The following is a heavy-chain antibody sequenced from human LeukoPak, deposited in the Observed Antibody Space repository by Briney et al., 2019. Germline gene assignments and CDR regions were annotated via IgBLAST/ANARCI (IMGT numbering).Heavy chain of an antibody. D-gene: IGHD6-19*01. Sequence: PGGSLRLSCAASGFTFSSYAMNWVRQAPGKGLEWVSAISGSGGSTYYADSVKGRFTISRDNSKNTLYLQMNSLRAEDTAVYYCAKDYSSGWYGNYWGQGTLVTVSS. CDR3: AKDYSSGWYGNY. J-gene: IGHJ4*02. CDR2: ISGSGGST. CDR1: GFTFSSYA. V-gene: IGHV3-23*01.